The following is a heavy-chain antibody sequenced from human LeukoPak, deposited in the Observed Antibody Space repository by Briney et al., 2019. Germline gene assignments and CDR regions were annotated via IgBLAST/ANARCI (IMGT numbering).Heavy chain of an antibody. CDR1: GFTFSSST. Sequence: PGGSLRLSCAASGFTFSSSTMTWVRQSPGKGLEWVSSISSSSTYIYYADSVKGRFTISRDNAKNTLYLQMNNLRAEDTAVYYCARGRYGSGDYTGFYWGQGTLVTVSS. J-gene: IGHJ4*02. CDR2: ISSSSTYI. V-gene: IGHV3-21*01. CDR3: ARGRYGSGDYTGFY. D-gene: IGHD3-10*01.